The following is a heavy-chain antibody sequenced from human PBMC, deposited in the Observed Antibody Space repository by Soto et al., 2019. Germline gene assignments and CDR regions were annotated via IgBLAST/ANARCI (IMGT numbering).Heavy chain of an antibody. Sequence: SVKVSCKASRGTFSSNAISWVRQAPGQGLEWMGGIIPIFGTANYAQKFQGRVTITADESTSTAYMELSSLRSEDTAVYYCARENDYGGNPLYYYYGMDVWGQGTTVTVSS. CDR1: RGTFSSNA. D-gene: IGHD4-17*01. CDR3: ARENDYGGNPLYYYYGMDV. CDR2: IIPIFGTA. J-gene: IGHJ6*02. V-gene: IGHV1-69*13.